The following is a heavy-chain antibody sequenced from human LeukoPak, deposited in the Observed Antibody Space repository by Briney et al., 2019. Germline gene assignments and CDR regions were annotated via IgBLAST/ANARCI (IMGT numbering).Heavy chain of an antibody. J-gene: IGHJ3*02. D-gene: IGHD3-22*01. V-gene: IGHV3-7*01. CDR1: RFTPFSSW. Sequence: PLGSLRLSCAASRFTPFSSWMTSVRHAPGRGVGRVANIKKDGSQTHYLDSVQSRFTISRDNAKNSLYLQMNSLGVEDTAVYYCVRDFSPYERRSSYYDAFDIWGHGTVVTVS. CDR3: VRDFSPYERRSSYYDAFDI. CDR2: IKKDGSQT.